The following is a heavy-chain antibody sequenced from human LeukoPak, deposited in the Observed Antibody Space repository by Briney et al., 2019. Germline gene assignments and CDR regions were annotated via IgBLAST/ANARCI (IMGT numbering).Heavy chain of an antibody. Sequence: ASVKVSCQASGYTLTSYYMHWVRQAPGQGLDWMGIINPSGGSTSYAQKFQGRVTMTGDTSTSTVYMELSSLRSEDTAVYDCARAIEWELLGPFDYWGQGTLVTVSS. CDR3: ARAIEWELLGPFDY. CDR2: INPSGGST. V-gene: IGHV1-46*01. CDR1: GYTLTSYY. D-gene: IGHD1-26*01. J-gene: IGHJ4*02.